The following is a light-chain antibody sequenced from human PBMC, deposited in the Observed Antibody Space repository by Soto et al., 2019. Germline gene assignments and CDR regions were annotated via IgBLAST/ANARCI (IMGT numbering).Light chain of an antibody. J-gene: IGKJ1*01. Sequence: EIVLTQSPGTLSLSPGERATLSCRASRSVSSSYLGWYQQKPGQAPRLLIYGASSRATGIPDRFSGSGSGTDFTLTISRLEPEDFAVYYCQQYGTSPWTFGQGTKVDI. CDR1: RSVSSSY. CDR3: QQYGTSPWT. V-gene: IGKV3-20*01. CDR2: GAS.